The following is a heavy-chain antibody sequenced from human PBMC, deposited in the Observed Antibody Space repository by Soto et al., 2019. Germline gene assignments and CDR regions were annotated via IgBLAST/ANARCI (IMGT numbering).Heavy chain of an antibody. J-gene: IGHJ5*02. D-gene: IGHD2-2*01. CDR1: GGSISSYY. CDR2: IYYSGST. V-gene: IGHV4-59*01. CDR3: ARIESFSYCSSTSCYGLGVDWFDP. Sequence: PSETLSLTCTVSGGSISSYYWSWIRQPPGKGLEWIGYIYYSGSTNYNPSLKSRVTISVDTSKNQFSLKLSSVTAADTAVYYCARIESFSYCSSTSCYGLGVDWFDPWGQGTLVTVSS.